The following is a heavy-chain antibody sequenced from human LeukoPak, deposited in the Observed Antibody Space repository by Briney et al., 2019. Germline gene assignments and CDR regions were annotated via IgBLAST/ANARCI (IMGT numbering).Heavy chain of an antibody. CDR3: AKDPKYCSSTSCYPEYFHH. V-gene: IGHV3-23*01. Sequence: GGSLRLSCAASGFTFSSYAMSWVRQAPGKWLEWVSAINGSGGSTYYADSVKGRFTISRDNSKNTLYLQMNSLRAGDTAVYYCAKDPKYCSSTSCYPEYFHHWGQGTLVTVSS. CDR2: INGSGGST. J-gene: IGHJ1*01. CDR1: GFTFSSYA. D-gene: IGHD2-2*01.